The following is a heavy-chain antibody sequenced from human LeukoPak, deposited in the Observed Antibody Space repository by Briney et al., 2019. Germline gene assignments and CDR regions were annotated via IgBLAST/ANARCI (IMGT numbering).Heavy chain of an antibody. D-gene: IGHD1-26*01. V-gene: IGHV1-69*05. Sequence: SVKVSCKASGGTFSSYAISWVRQAPGQGLEWMGGIIPIFGTANYAQKFQGRVTITTDESTSTAYMELSSLRSEDTAMYYCARDGSGSYYGDYYYYMDVWGKGTTVTVSS. CDR2: IIPIFGTA. J-gene: IGHJ6*03. CDR3: ARDGSGSYYGDYYYYMDV. CDR1: GGTFSSYA.